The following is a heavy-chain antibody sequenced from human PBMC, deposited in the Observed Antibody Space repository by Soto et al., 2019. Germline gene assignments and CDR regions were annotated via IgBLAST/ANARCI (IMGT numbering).Heavy chain of an antibody. CDR2: IIPILGIA. V-gene: IGHV1-69*02. CDR1: GGTFSSYT. CDR3: ARGYSYNWFDP. D-gene: IGHD5-18*01. Sequence: QVQLVQSGAEVKKPGSSVKVSCKASGGTFSSYTISWVRQAPGQGLEWMGRIIPILGIANYAQKFQGRVTMTADKSTSTAYMELSSLRSEDTAVYYCARGYSYNWFDPWGQGTLVTVSS. J-gene: IGHJ5*02.